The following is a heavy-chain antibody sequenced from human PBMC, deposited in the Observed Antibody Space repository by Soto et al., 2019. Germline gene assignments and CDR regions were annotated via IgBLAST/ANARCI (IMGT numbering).Heavy chain of an antibody. J-gene: IGHJ5*02. Sequence: EVQLVESGGGLVXPGGSLRLSCAASGFTFSSYSMNWVRQAPGKGLEWVSYISSSSTTKYYADSVKGRFTISRDNAKNSLYLQRNSLRAEATAVYYCARDGCSGSNCLNWFDPWGQGTLVTVSS. V-gene: IGHV3-48*01. CDR3: ARDGCSGSNCLNWFDP. D-gene: IGHD2-15*01. CDR2: ISSSSTTK. CDR1: GFTFSSYS.